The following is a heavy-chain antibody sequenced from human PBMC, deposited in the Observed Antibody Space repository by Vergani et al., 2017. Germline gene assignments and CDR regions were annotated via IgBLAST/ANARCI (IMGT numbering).Heavy chain of an antibody. D-gene: IGHD2-15*01. Sequence: QVQLQESGPGLVKPSQTLSLNCTVPGGPINSHNYYWSWIRQPAGKGLEWIGRIHTSGSTNYNPSLKSRVTMSEDTSKNQFSLNLTSVTAADTAVYFCARGSCLGGSCYKPLFDYWGQGILVTVSS. J-gene: IGHJ4*02. CDR3: ARGSCLGGSCYKPLFDY. CDR1: GGPINSHNYY. CDR2: IHTSGST. V-gene: IGHV4-61*02.